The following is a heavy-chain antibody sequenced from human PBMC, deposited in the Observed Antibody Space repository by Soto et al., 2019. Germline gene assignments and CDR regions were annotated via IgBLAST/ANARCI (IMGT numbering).Heavy chain of an antibody. J-gene: IGHJ4*02. CDR2: VYPRDSDS. V-gene: IGHV5-51*01. D-gene: IGHD3-10*01. Sequence: GESLKISCKASGYTFSNYWIAWVRQMPGKGLEWMGIVYPRDSDSKYSPAFQGQVTFSVDKSIDTAYLQWASLEASDTATYFCARKFAPEFFDSWGQGTLVTVSS. CDR3: ARKFAPEFFDS. CDR1: GYTFSNYW.